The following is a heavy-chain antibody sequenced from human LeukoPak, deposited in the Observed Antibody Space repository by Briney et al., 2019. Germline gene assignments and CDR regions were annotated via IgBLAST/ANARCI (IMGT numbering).Heavy chain of an antibody. V-gene: IGHV3-23*01. CDR3: AKNLHCSSTSCYVRGGDYYYYYGMDV. Sequence: GGSLRLSCAASGFTFSSYEMNWVRQAPGKGLEWVSAISGSGGSTYYADSVKGRFTISRDNSKNTLYLQMNSLRAEDTAVYYCAKNLHCSSTSCYVRGGDYYYYYGMDVWGQGTTVTVS. CDR2: ISGSGGST. CDR1: GFTFSSYE. J-gene: IGHJ6*02. D-gene: IGHD2-2*01.